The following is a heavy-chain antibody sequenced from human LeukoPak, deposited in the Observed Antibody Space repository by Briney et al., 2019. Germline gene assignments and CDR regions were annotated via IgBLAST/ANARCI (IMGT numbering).Heavy chain of an antibody. V-gene: IGHV3-30*03. J-gene: IGHJ4*02. D-gene: IGHD3-10*01. CDR2: LSYDGSNE. CDR3: AGSWFYRDYFEY. Sequence: GGSLRLSCAASGFPFSSYGMHWVRQAPGKGLEWVAVLSYDGSNEYYADSVKGRFTISRDNSKNTLYLQMNSLRVEDAAVYYCAGSWFYRDYFEYWGQGTLVTVSS. CDR1: GFPFSSYG.